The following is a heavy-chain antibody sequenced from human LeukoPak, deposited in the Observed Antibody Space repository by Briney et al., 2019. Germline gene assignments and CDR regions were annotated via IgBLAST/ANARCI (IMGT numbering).Heavy chain of an antibody. Sequence: KPSQTLSLTCTVSGGSISSGSYYWSWIRQPAGKGLEWIGRIYTSGSTNYNPSLKSRVTISVDTSKNQFSLKLSSVTAADTAVYYCARAWGPRSYEHPFDYWGQGTLVTVSS. J-gene: IGHJ4*02. CDR2: IYTSGST. V-gene: IGHV4-61*02. D-gene: IGHD3-16*01. CDR3: ARAWGPRSYEHPFDY. CDR1: GGSISSGSYY.